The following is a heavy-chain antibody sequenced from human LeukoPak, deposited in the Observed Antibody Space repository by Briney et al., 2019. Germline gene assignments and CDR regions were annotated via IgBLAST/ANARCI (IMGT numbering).Heavy chain of an antibody. CDR3: ASVDYYGSGNYYNDVDY. CDR1: GVTFSSYS. D-gene: IGHD3-10*01. V-gene: IGHV3-21*01. Sequence: GGSLRLSCAASGVTFSSYSMNWVRQAPGKGLEGVSSISSSSSYIYYADSVKGRFTISRDNAKNSLYLQMNSLRAEDTAVYYCASVDYYGSGNYYNDVDYWGQGTLVTVSS. J-gene: IGHJ4*02. CDR2: ISSSSSYI.